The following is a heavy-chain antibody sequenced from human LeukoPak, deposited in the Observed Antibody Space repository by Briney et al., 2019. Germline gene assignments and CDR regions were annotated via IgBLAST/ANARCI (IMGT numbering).Heavy chain of an antibody. D-gene: IGHD6-6*01. CDR2: IYHSGST. Sequence: PSETLSLTCTVSGYSISSGYYWGWIRQPPGKGLEWIGSIYHSGSTYYNPSLKSRVTISVDTSKNQFSLKLSSVTAADTAVYYCARVGSSSSRNFDLWGRGTLVTVSS. V-gene: IGHV4-38-2*02. CDR1: GYSISSGYY. CDR3: ARVGSSSSRNFDL. J-gene: IGHJ2*01.